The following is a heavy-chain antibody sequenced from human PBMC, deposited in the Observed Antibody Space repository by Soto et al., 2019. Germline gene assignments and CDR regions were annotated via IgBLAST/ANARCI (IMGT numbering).Heavy chain of an antibody. J-gene: IGHJ2*01. D-gene: IGHD4-17*01. Sequence: QLQLQESGPGLVKPSETLSLTCTVSGGSISSSSYYWGWIRQPPGKGLEWIGSIYYSGSTYYNPSRKSRVTISVDTSKNQFSLKLSSVTAADTAVYYCARHRMTTVVTPGYFDLWGRGTLVTVSS. CDR1: GGSISSSSYY. CDR3: ARHRMTTVVTPGYFDL. CDR2: IYYSGST. V-gene: IGHV4-39*01.